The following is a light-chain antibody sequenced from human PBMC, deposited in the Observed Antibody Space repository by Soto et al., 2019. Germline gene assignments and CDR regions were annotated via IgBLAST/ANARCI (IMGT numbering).Light chain of an antibody. CDR3: HQYGSSIT. V-gene: IGKV3-20*01. CDR1: QSVSSSY. Sequence: ENVLTQSPDTLSLSPGDRATLSCRASQSVSSSYLAWYQHKPGQAPRLLIYGASSRATGIPDRFSLSGSGTDFTLTISRLEPEDFAVYYCHQYGSSITFGQGTKLEI. J-gene: IGKJ5*01. CDR2: GAS.